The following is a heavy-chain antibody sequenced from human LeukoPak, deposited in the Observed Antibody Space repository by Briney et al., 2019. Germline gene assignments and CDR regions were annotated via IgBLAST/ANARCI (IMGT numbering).Heavy chain of an antibody. V-gene: IGHV3-9*01. J-gene: IGHJ6*02. D-gene: IGHD3-10*01. CDR1: GFTFDDYA. CDR3: AKEQYYYDSGSYFMDV. CDR2: ISWNSGSI. Sequence: GGSLRLSCVASGFTFDDYAMHWVRQVPGKGLEWVSHISWNSGSIDYADSVKGRFTISRDNAKNSLYLHMNSLRAEDTALYYCAKEQYYYDSGSYFMDVWGQGTAVTVSS.